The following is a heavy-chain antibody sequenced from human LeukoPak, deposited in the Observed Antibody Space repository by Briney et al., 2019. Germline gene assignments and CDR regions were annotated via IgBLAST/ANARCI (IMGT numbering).Heavy chain of an antibody. D-gene: IGHD5-24*01. J-gene: IGHJ6*03. CDR3: ARGTWATLYYYYMDV. Sequence: LAGGSLRLSCAASGFTFSSYWMHWVRQAPGKGLVWVSRINSDGSSTTYADSVKGRFTISRDNAKNTLYLQMNSLRAEDTAVYYCARGTWATLYYYYMDVWGKGTTVTVSS. CDR2: INSDGSST. V-gene: IGHV3-74*01. CDR1: GFTFSSYW.